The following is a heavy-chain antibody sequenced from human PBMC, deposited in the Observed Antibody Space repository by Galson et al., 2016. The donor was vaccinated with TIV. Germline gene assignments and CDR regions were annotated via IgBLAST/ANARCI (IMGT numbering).Heavy chain of an antibody. J-gene: IGHJ4*02. CDR1: GFTLSGYS. CDR3: ARDPGLNVYNTSPYYFDS. CDR2: ISTGDRYI. V-gene: IGHV3-21*01. Sequence: SLRLSCAASGFTLSGYSMNWVRQAPGKGLEWVSIISTGDRYIYYADSVKGRFTISRDNSKNTLSLKMNSLRAEDTAVYYCARDPGLNVYNTSPYYFDSWGQGTLVTVSS. D-gene: IGHD5-24*01.